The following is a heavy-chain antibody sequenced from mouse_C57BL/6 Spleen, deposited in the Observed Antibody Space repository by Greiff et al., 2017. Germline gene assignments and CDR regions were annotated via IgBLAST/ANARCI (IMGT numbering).Heavy chain of an antibody. J-gene: IGHJ4*01. CDR1: GYTFTSYW. CDR3: AREGYDYDVKGAMDY. D-gene: IGHD2-4*01. Sequence: QVQLQQPGAELVRPGSSVKLSCKASGYTFTSYWMHWVKQRPIQGLEWIGNIDPSDSETHYNQKFKDKATLTVDKSSSTAYMQLSSLTSEDSAVYYCAREGYDYDVKGAMDYWGQGTSVTVSS. V-gene: IGHV1-52*01. CDR2: IDPSDSET.